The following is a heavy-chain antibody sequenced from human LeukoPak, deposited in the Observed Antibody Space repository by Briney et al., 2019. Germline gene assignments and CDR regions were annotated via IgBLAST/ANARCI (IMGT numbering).Heavy chain of an antibody. J-gene: IGHJ4*02. CDR1: GFTFSSYS. V-gene: IGHV3-21*01. CDR2: ISSSSSYI. D-gene: IGHD3-3*01. Sequence: GGSLRLSCAASGFTFSSYSMNWVRQAPGKGLEWVSSISSSSSYIYYADSVKGRLTISRDNAKNSLYLQMNSLRAEDTAVYYCARDIRFLEWLFDYWGQGTLVTVSS. CDR3: ARDIRFLEWLFDY.